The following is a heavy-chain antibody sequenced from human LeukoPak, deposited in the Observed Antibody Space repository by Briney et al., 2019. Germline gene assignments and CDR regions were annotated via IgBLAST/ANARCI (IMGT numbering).Heavy chain of an antibody. CDR2: IKKDGSEK. V-gene: IGHV3-7*01. CDR1: GFTFSNYW. Sequence: GGSLRLSCVVSGFTFSNYWMTWVRQAPGKGLEWVANIKKDGSEKHYVDSVKGRFTISRDNLKKSLYLQMNSLRAEDTAIYYCAREPGLGYAFDIWGQGTVVTVSS. D-gene: IGHD3-10*01. CDR3: AREPGLGYAFDI. J-gene: IGHJ3*02.